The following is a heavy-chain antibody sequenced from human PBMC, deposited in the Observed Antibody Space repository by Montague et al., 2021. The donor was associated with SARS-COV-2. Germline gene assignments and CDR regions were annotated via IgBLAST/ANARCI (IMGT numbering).Heavy chain of an antibody. Sequence: TLSLTCTVSGVSITSDIYFWHWFRQPAGKGLEWIGRVYRLATNKYNPSLRSRLTLAFDTSKNQISLNLTSVTAADAAVYYCASYDFWSGYTDDLWGPGIRVTVSS. V-gene: IGHV4-61*02. CDR1: GVSITSDIYF. D-gene: IGHD3-3*01. J-gene: IGHJ5*02. CDR3: ASYDFWSGYTDDL. CDR2: VYRLATN.